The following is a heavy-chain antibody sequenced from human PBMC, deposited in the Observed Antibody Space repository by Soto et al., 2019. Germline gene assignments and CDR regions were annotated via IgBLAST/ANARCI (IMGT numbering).Heavy chain of an antibody. V-gene: IGHV1-69*02. J-gene: IGHJ4*02. Sequence: QVQLVQSGSEVKKPGSSVKVSCKASGGTFSIYTISWVRQALGQGLEWMGRVIPIFDVTSYAQRFQGRVTIIADKSTTTAYMELSSLRSEDTAVYYCARDRDNSNWPNFDYWGQGTLVTVSS. CDR2: VIPIFDVT. CDR3: ARDRDNSNWPNFDY. D-gene: IGHD6-13*01. CDR1: GGTFSIYT.